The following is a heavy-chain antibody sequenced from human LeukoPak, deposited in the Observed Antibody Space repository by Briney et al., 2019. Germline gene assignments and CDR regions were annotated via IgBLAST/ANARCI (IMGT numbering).Heavy chain of an antibody. CDR3: AREDRYCSGGSCVDL. D-gene: IGHD2-15*01. Sequence: GASVKVSCKASGGTFSSYAISWVRPAPGQGLEWMGRIIPNFCTANYAQKFQGRVTITTDESTSTAYQELSSLRYEDTAVYYCAREDRYCSGGSCVDLWGRGTLVTVSS. CDR1: GGTFSSYA. CDR2: IIPNFCTA. J-gene: IGHJ2*01. V-gene: IGHV1-69*05.